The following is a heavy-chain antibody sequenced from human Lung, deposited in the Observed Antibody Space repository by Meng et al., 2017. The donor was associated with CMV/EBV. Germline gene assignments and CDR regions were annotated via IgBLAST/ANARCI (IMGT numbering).Heavy chain of an antibody. J-gene: IGHJ4*02. CDR3: ARDNNWGPDD. Sequence: ASVXVSCNASGYTFTAHYFHWVRQAPGQGLEWMGWFHPHRGDTNYAQQFQGRVTLIRDKSINTGYMELTRLTTDDTAVYYCARDNNWGPDDWGQGTRVTVYS. V-gene: IGHV1-2*02. D-gene: IGHD7-27*01. CDR2: FHPHRGDT. CDR1: GYTFTAHY.